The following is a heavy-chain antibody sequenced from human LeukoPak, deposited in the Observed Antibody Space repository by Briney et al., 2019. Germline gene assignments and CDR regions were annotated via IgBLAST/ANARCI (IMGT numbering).Heavy chain of an antibody. V-gene: IGHV3-48*01. CDR2: TNDISSAI. Sequence: GGSLRLSCVASGFSFTIHSMNWVRQAPGGGLEWLSYTNDISSAIYYADSVKGRFSISRDNARNSLYLQMDSLRAEDTAVYFCARDLIGTGAIDFWGQGSLVTVSS. D-gene: IGHD1-14*01. CDR1: GFSFTIHS. CDR3: ARDLIGTGAIDF. J-gene: IGHJ4*02.